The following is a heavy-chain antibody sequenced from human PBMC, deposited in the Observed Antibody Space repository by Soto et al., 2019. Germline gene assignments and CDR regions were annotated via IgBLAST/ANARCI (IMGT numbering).Heavy chain of an antibody. V-gene: IGHV4-34*01. CDR2: INHSGST. Sequence: KPSETLSLTCAVYGGSFSGYYWSWIRQPPGKGLEWIGEINHSGSTNYNPSLKSRVAISVDMSKNQFSLGLNSVTAADTAVYYCARHEWLQLWLVTEYWGQGALVAVSS. D-gene: IGHD5-18*01. CDR3: ARHEWLQLWLVTEY. J-gene: IGHJ4*02. CDR1: GGSFSGYY.